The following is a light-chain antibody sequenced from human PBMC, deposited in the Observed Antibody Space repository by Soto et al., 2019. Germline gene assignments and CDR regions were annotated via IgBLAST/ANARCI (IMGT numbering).Light chain of an antibody. CDR2: GAS. CDR3: QQYSHWPLT. V-gene: IGKV3D-15*01. CDR1: QSVSSN. Sequence: EIVMTQSPATLSVSPGERATLSCRASQSVSSNLAWYQQRPGQAPRLLIYGASTRATDIPARFSGSGSGTEFTLTISSLQSEDLAVYSCQQYSHWPLTFGGGTKVDIK. J-gene: IGKJ4*01.